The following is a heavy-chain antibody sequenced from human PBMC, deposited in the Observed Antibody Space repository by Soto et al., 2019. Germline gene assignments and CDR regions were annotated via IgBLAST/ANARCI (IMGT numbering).Heavy chain of an antibody. D-gene: IGHD3-22*01. Sequence: SGKVSCKASGGTFSSYAIIWVRQAPGQGLEWMGGIIPIFGTANYAQKFQGRVTITADESTSTAYMELSSLRSEDTAVYYCARDRLHYYDSSGYRDWGQGTLVTVSS. V-gene: IGHV1-69*13. CDR2: IIPIFGTA. CDR3: ARDRLHYYDSSGYRD. J-gene: IGHJ4*02. CDR1: GGTFSSYA.